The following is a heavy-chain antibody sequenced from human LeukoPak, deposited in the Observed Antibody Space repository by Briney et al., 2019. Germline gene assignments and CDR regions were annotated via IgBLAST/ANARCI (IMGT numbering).Heavy chain of an antibody. CDR2: VNLQGST. J-gene: IGHJ5*02. CDR3: ARTGSLGSPPLP. Sequence: PSETLSLTCGVSGGSITNTNYWTWVRQPPGKGLEWIGEVNLQGSTNYNPSLMGRVAISVDTSENHISLQLTSVTAADTAVYYCARTGSLGSPPLPWGQGTQVTVSS. V-gene: IGHV4-4*02. D-gene: IGHD3-10*01. CDR1: GGSITNTNY.